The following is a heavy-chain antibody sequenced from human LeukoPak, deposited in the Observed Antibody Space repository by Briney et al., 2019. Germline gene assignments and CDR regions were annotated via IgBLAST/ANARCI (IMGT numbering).Heavy chain of an antibody. Sequence: SETLSLTCAVYGGSFSGYYWSWIRQPPGKGLEWIGEINHSGSTNYNPSLKSRVTISVDTSKNQFSLKLSSVTAADTAVYYCARHIAVAGTAGGYNYYYYYGMDVWGQGTTVTVSS. J-gene: IGHJ6*02. V-gene: IGHV4-34*01. CDR3: ARHIAVAGTAGGYNYYYYYGMDV. CDR2: INHSGST. D-gene: IGHD6-19*01. CDR1: GGSFSGYY.